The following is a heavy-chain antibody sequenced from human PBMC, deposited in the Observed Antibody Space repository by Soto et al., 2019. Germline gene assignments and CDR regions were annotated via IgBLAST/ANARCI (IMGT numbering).Heavy chain of an antibody. CDR3: ARSPIVVVPAAMLFFDY. D-gene: IGHD2-2*01. CDR1: GGSFSGYY. CDR2: INHSGST. J-gene: IGHJ4*02. V-gene: IGHV4-34*01. Sequence: QVQLQQWGAGLLKPSETLSLTCAVYGGSFSGYYWSWIRQPPGQGLEWIGEINHSGSTNYNPSLKSRVTISVDTSKNQFSLKLSSVTAADTAVYYCARSPIVVVPAAMLFFDYWGQGTLVTVSS.